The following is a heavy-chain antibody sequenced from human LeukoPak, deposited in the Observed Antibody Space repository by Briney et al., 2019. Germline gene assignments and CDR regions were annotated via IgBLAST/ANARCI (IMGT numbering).Heavy chain of an antibody. CDR1: GFTVSSNY. CDR3: ARDRPIDY. V-gene: IGHV3-66*01. CDR2: IYTSGTT. Sequence: SGGSLRLSCAASGFTVSSNYMTWVREAPGQGLEWVSSIYTSGTTYFADSVKGRFTISRDNSKNTLYLQMNSLRVDDTAVYYCARDRPIDYWRQGTLVTVSS. J-gene: IGHJ4*02.